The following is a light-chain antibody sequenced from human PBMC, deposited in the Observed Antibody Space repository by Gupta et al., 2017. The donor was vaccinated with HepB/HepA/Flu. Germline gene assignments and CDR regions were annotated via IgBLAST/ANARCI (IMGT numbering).Light chain of an antibody. CDR1: QDISHY. CDR2: DES. Sequence: DIQMTHSPSSLSASVGDRVTITCQASQDISHYLNWYQQKPGKAPNLLIYDESNLETGVPSRFSGSGSGTNFTFTISSLQPEDIATYYCQQYENHPPYTFGQGTKLEIK. CDR3: QQYENHPPYT. J-gene: IGKJ2*01. V-gene: IGKV1-33*01.